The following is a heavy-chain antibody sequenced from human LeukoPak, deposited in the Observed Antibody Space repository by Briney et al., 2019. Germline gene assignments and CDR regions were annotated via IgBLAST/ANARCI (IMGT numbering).Heavy chain of an antibody. CDR3: ARRRSYSGYVEY. D-gene: IGHD5-12*01. CDR2: ISAYNGKT. V-gene: IGHV1-18*01. J-gene: IGHJ4*02. CDR1: GYTFTSFG. Sequence: ASVKVSCKASGYTFTSFGISWVRQAPGQGPEWMGWISAYNGKTNYAQNLQGRVTMTTDTSTTTAYMELSSLRSEDTAVYYCARRRSYSGYVEYWGQGTLVTVSS.